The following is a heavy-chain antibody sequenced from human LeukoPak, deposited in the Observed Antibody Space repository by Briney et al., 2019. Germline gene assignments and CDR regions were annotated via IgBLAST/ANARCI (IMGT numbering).Heavy chain of an antibody. CDR1: GGSFSGYY. J-gene: IGHJ5*02. Sequence: SETLSLTCAVYGGSFSGYYWSWIRQPPGKGLEWIGEINHSGSTNYNPSLKSRVTISVDTSKNQFSLKLSSVTAADTAVYYCAGVTYYDILTGYHTGDWFDPWGQGTLVTVSS. V-gene: IGHV4-34*01. CDR3: AGVTYYDILTGYHTGDWFDP. D-gene: IGHD3-9*01. CDR2: INHSGST.